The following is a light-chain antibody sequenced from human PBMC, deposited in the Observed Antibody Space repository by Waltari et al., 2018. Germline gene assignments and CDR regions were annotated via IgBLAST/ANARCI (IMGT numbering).Light chain of an antibody. CDR1: TSNIGSNT. V-gene: IGLV1-44*01. J-gene: IGLJ2*01. CDR2: SSN. Sequence: QSVLTQPPSASGTPGQRVTISCSGSTSNIGSNTVNWYQQLPGTAPKRLIYSSNQRPAGVPDRFAGSKSGTAGTLAISWLLAEDEADYCCAAWDDSLNAPVFGGGTKLTVL. CDR3: AAWDDSLNAPV.